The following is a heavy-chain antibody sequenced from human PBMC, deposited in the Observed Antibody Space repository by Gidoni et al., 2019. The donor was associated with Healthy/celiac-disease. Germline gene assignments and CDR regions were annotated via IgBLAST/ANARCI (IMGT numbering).Heavy chain of an antibody. CDR3: AKNSYTYYYDSSGVGQFDV. V-gene: IGHV5-51*01. Sequence: EVQLVQSGAEVKKPGESLKISCKGSGYNFINYWIGWVRQMPGKGLEWMGIIYPGDSNTRYSPSFQGQVTISADRSSDTAYLQWSSLEASDTAMYYCAKNSYTYYYDSSGVGQFDVWGQGTMVTVSS. J-gene: IGHJ3*01. CDR2: IYPGDSNT. CDR1: GYNFINYW. D-gene: IGHD3-22*01.